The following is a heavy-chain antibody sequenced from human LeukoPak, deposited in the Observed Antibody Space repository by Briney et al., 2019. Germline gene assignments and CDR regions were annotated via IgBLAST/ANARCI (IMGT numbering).Heavy chain of an antibody. Sequence: SETLSLTCAVYGGSFSGYYWSWIRQPPGKGLEWIGEINHGGSTNYNPSLKSRVTISVDTSKNQFSLKLSSVTAADTAVYYCARLFCGSTSCYLSYYYGMDVWGQGTTVTVSS. J-gene: IGHJ6*02. V-gene: IGHV4-34*01. CDR3: ARLFCGSTSCYLSYYYGMDV. CDR1: GGSFSGYY. CDR2: INHGGST. D-gene: IGHD2-2*01.